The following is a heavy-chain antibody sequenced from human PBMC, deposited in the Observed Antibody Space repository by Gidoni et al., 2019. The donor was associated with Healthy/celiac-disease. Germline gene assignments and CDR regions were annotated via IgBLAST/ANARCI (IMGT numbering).Heavy chain of an antibody. CDR3: AKLGIAAHPARNWFDP. Sequence: EVQLLASGGGLVQPGGSLRLSCAASGFTFSRDAMSWVRQAPGKGLEWVSAISGSGGSTYYADSVKGRFTISRDNSKNTLYLQMNSLRAEDTAVYYCAKLGIAAHPARNWFDPWGQGTLVTVSS. CDR2: ISGSGGST. CDR1: GFTFSRDA. J-gene: IGHJ5*02. V-gene: IGHV3-23*01. D-gene: IGHD6-6*01.